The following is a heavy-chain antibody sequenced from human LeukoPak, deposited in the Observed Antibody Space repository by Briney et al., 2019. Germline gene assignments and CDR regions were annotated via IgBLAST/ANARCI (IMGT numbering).Heavy chain of an antibody. CDR2: FKTNYNQV. D-gene: IGHD4-11*01. CDR3: ARSVPDYTRFDF. Sequence: GGSLRLSCVASGFTFSDYAMNWVRQAPGKGLEWVSTFKTNYNQVYYAESVRGRFTVSTDNSKNTAYLQMSSLRVEDTALYYCARSVPDYTRFDFWGQGALVTVSS. CDR1: GFTFSDYA. J-gene: IGHJ4*02. V-gene: IGHV3-23*05.